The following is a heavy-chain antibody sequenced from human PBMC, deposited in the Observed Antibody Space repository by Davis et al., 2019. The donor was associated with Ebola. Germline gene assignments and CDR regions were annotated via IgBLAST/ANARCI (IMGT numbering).Heavy chain of an antibody. D-gene: IGHD4/OR15-4a*01. CDR2: ISYDGSNK. Sequence: GGSLRLSCVASGFTFSSYAMHWVRQAPGKGLEWVAVISYDGSNKYYADSVKGRFTISRDNSKNTLYLQMNSLRAEDTALYYCAKDKTMATQYWYFDLWGRGTLVTVSS. V-gene: IGHV3-30-3*01. J-gene: IGHJ2*01. CDR3: AKDKTMATQYWYFDL. CDR1: GFTFSSYA.